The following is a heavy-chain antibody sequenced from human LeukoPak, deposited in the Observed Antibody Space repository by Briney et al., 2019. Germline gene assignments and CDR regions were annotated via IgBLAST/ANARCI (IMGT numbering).Heavy chain of an antibody. Sequence: ASVKVSCKASGYTFTSYAMHWVRQAPGQGLEWMGWINPNSGGTNYAQKFQGRVTMTRDTSISTAYMELSRLRSDDTAVYYCARGGSGSYSALDIWGQGTKVTVSS. CDR2: INPNSGGT. CDR1: GYTFTSYA. D-gene: IGHD3-10*01. V-gene: IGHV1-2*02. CDR3: ARGGSGSYSALDI. J-gene: IGHJ3*02.